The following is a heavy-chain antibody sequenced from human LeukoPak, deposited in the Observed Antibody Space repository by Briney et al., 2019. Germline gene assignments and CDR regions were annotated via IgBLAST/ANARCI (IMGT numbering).Heavy chain of an antibody. Sequence: GGSLRLSCAASGFTFTNYWMSWVRQAPGKGLELVANIKQDRSEKYYVDSVKGRFTISRDNAKNSLYLQVNSLRAEDTAVYYCARALGDCYFDYWGQGTLVTVSS. V-gene: IGHV3-7*01. CDR2: IKQDRSEK. CDR1: GFTFTNYW. J-gene: IGHJ4*02. CDR3: ARALGDCYFDY. D-gene: IGHD2-21*02.